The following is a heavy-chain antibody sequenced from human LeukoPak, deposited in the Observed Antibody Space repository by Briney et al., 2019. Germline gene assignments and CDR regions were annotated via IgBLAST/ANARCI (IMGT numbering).Heavy chain of an antibody. CDR1: GGTFSSYA. CDR3: ATTLRGTLLSTTGTTYFDY. J-gene: IGHJ4*02. Sequence: SVKVSCKASGGTFSSYAISWVRQAPGQGLEWMGGIIPIFGTANYAQKFQGRVTITADESTSTAYMELSSLRSEDTAVYYCATTLRGTLLSTTGTTYFDYWGQGTLVTVSS. CDR2: IIPIFGTA. V-gene: IGHV1-69*13. D-gene: IGHD1-1*01.